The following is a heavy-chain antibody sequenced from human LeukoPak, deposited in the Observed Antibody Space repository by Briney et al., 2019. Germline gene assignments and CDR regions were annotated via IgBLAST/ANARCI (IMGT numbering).Heavy chain of an antibody. D-gene: IGHD3-22*01. CDR3: ARVFAYYYDSSGGDY. CDR1: GFTFSSYA. CDR2: ISYDGSNK. Sequence: GGSLRLSCAASGFTFSSYAMHWVRQAPGKGLEWVAVISYDGSNKYYADSVKGRFTISRDNSKNTLYLQMNSLRAEDTAVYYCARVFAYYYDSSGGDYWGQGTLVTVSS. V-gene: IGHV3-30-3*01. J-gene: IGHJ4*02.